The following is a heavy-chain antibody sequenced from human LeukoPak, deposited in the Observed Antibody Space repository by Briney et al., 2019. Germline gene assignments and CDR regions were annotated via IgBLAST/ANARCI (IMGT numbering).Heavy chain of an antibody. V-gene: IGHV3-64D*06. Sequence: GGSLRLSCTGSGFTFRTYAFSWVRQAPGKGLEYVSAISSNGGSTYYADSVKGRFTISRDNSKNTLYLQMSSLRAEDTAVYYCVKEWYSGYVFDYWGQGTLVTVSS. CDR3: VKEWYSGYVFDY. J-gene: IGHJ4*02. CDR1: GFTFRTYA. D-gene: IGHD5-12*01. CDR2: ISSNGGST.